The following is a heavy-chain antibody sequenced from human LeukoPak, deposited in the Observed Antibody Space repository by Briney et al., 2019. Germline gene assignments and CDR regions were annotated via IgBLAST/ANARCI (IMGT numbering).Heavy chain of an antibody. CDR3: ARDGVAANDC. CDR1: GFPFSNYA. Sequence: GGSLTLSCAASGFPFSNYAMQWVRQAPGKGLEYVSGISSNGGTTVYANSVKGRFTISRDNSKNTLYLQMGSLRAEDMAVYYCARDGVAANDCWGQGTLVTVSS. CDR2: ISSNGGTT. V-gene: IGHV3-64*01. J-gene: IGHJ4*02. D-gene: IGHD6-19*01.